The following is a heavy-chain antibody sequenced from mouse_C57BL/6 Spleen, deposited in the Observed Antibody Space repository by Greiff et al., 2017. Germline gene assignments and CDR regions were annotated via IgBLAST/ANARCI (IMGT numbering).Heavy chain of an antibody. CDR1: GFTFSSYT. CDR2: ISGGGGYT. D-gene: IGHD2-1*01. Sequence: DVQLLQSGGGLVKPGASLKLSCAASGFTFSSYTMSWVHQTPGQGLEWIATISGGGGYTYYPDNVKGRFTISRDNANNTLYLQMSSLRSEDTAWYYCARNARYFDVWGTGTTVTVSS. V-gene: IGHV5-9*01. CDR3: ARNARYFDV. J-gene: IGHJ1*03.